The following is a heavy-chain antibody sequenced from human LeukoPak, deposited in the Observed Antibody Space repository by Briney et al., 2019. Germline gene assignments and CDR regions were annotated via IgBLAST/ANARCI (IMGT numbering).Heavy chain of an antibody. J-gene: IGHJ4*02. D-gene: IGHD2-2*01. CDR1: GGTFSSYA. CDR2: IIPIFGTA. Sequence: SVKVSCKASGGTFSSYAISWVRQAPGQGLEWMGGIIPIFGTANYAQKFQGRVTITADESTSTAYMELSSLRSEDTAAYYCASSYCSSTSCYFGYFDYWGQGTLVTVSS. V-gene: IGHV1-69*13. CDR3: ASSYCSSTSCYFGYFDY.